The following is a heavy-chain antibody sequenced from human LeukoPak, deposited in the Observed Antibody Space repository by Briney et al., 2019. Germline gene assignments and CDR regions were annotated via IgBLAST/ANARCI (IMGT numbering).Heavy chain of an antibody. CDR2: INPNSGGT. CDR1: GNTFTGYY. D-gene: IGHD1-26*01. Sequence: ASVKVSCKTSGNTFTGYYIHWVRQAPGQGPEWMGWINPNSGGTNYAQKFQGRVTMTRDTSISTAYMELSRLRSDDTAVYYCATVGGSQLDYWGQGTLVTVSS. CDR3: ATVGGSQLDY. V-gene: IGHV1-2*02. J-gene: IGHJ4*02.